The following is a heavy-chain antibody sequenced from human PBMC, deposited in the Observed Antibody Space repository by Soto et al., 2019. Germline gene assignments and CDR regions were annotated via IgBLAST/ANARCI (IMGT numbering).Heavy chain of an antibody. CDR2: ISAYNGNT. J-gene: IGHJ5*01. Sequence: ASVKVSCKASGYTFTSYGISWVRQAPGQGLEWMGWISAYNGNTNYAQKLQGRVTMTTDTSTSTAYMELRSLRSDDTAVYYCARVRGDYDILTGDNWFDPWGQGTLVTVSS. V-gene: IGHV1-18*04. CDR1: GYTFTSYG. D-gene: IGHD3-9*01. CDR3: ARVRGDYDILTGDNWFDP.